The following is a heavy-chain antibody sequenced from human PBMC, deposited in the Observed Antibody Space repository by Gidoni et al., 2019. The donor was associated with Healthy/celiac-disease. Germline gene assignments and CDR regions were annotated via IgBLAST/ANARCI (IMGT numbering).Heavy chain of an antibody. J-gene: IGHJ3*02. D-gene: IGHD2-2*01. CDR1: GGSISSGDYY. V-gene: IGHV4-30-4*01. Sequence: QVQLQESGPGLVKPSQTLSLTCTVSGGSISSGDYYCSWIRQPPGKGLEWIGYIYYSGSTYYNPYLKSRVTISVDTSKNQFSLKLSSVTAADTAVYYCARDCSSTSCYLYSSSWYSAFDIWGQGTMVTVSS. CDR3: ARDCSSTSCYLYSSSWYSAFDI. CDR2: IYYSGST.